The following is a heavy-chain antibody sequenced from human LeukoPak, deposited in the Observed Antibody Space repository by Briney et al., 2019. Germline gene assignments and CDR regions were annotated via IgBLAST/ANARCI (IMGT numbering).Heavy chain of an antibody. J-gene: IGHJ4*02. D-gene: IGHD7-27*01. V-gene: IGHV1-2*02. Sequence: ASVKVSCKASGGTFSSYAISWVRQAPGQGLEWMGGINPNSGATNYAQKFQGRVTMTRDTSISTAYMELSRLTSDDTAVYYCARGRRTGDITWIDYWGQGTLVTVSS. CDR3: ARGRRTGDITWIDY. CDR2: INPNSGAT. CDR1: GGTFSSYA.